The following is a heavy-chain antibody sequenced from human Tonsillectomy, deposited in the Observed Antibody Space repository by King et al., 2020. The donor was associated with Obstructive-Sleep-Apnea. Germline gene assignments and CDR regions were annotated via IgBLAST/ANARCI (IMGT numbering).Heavy chain of an antibody. D-gene: IGHD2-21*02. Sequence: VQLVESGGGVVKPGRSLRLSCAASGFTFSSYAMHWVRQAPGKGLEWVAVISYDGSNKYYADSVKGRFTISRDNSKNTLYLQMNSLRAEDTAVYYCARVGRAYCGGDCYLYFDYWGQGTLVTVSS. V-gene: IGHV3-30-3*01. J-gene: IGHJ4*02. CDR1: GFTFSSYA. CDR2: ISYDGSNK. CDR3: ARVGRAYCGGDCYLYFDY.